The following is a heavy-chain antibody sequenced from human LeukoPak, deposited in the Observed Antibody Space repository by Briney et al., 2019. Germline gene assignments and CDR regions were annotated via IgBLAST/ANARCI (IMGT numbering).Heavy chain of an antibody. Sequence: PGGSLRLSCAVSGLTFSSAWMTWLRQTPGKGLEWVARIKSKTDGGSTDYAAPVKGRFTISRDDSKNTVFLQMNSLTIDDTAVYYCATEGYCSGGSCYSFDYWGQGTLVTVSS. V-gene: IGHV3-15*01. CDR3: ATEGYCSGGSCYSFDY. CDR2: IKSKTDGGST. CDR1: GLTFSSAW. D-gene: IGHD2-15*01. J-gene: IGHJ4*02.